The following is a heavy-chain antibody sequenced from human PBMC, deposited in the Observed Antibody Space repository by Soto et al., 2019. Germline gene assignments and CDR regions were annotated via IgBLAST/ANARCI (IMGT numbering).Heavy chain of an antibody. D-gene: IGHD5-12*01. V-gene: IGHV1-69*13. CDR2: IIPIFGTA. J-gene: IGHJ4*02. CDR3: ARVRDGYNPYFDY. CDR1: GGTFSSYA. Sequence: SVKVSCKASGGTFSSYAISWVRQAPGQGLEWMGGIIPIFGTANYAQKFQGRLTITADESTSTAYMELSSLGSEDTAVYYCARVRDGYNPYFDYWGQGTLVTVSS.